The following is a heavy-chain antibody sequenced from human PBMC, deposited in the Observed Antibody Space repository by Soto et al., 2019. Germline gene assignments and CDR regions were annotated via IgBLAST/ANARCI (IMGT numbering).Heavy chain of an antibody. CDR3: GRGIAAAVDSFDY. CDR2: MNPNSGNT. CDR1: GYTFTIYD. J-gene: IGHJ4*02. D-gene: IGHD6-13*01. Sequence: ASVKVSCKASGYTFTIYDINWGRQATGQGLEWMGWMNPNSGNTGYAQKFQGRVTMTRNTSISTAYMELSSLRSEDTAVYYCGRGIAAAVDSFDYWGQGTLVTVSS. V-gene: IGHV1-8*01.